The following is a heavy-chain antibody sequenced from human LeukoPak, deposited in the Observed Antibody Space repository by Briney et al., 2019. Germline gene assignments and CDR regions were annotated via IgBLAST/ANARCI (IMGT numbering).Heavy chain of an antibody. J-gene: IGHJ5*02. D-gene: IGHD3-16*01. CDR3: ARGVNWIDP. Sequence: SETLSLTCTVSGGPISNYYWSWIRQPPGKGLEWIGYISYSAITNYNPSLKSRVTISIDTSKNQFSLRLSSVTAADTAVYYCARGVNWIDPWGQGALVTVSS. V-gene: IGHV4-59*01. CDR2: ISYSAIT. CDR1: GGPISNYY.